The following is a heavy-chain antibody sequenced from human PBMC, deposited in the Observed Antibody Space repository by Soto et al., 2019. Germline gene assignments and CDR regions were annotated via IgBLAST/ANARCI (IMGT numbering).Heavy chain of an antibody. Sequence: EVQLVESGGGLVKPGGSLRLSCAASGFTFSSYSMNWVRQAPGKGLEWVSSISSSSSYIYYADSLKGRFTISRDNAKNSLYLQMNSLTAEDTAVYYCAATVGVTGYYTSWGQGTLVTVSS. J-gene: IGHJ5*02. V-gene: IGHV3-21*01. CDR3: AATVGVTGYYTS. CDR2: ISSSSSYI. CDR1: GFTFSSYS. D-gene: IGHD3-9*01.